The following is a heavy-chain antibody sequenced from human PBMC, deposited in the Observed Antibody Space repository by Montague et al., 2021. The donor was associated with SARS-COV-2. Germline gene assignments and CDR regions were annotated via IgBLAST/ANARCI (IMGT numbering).Heavy chain of an antibody. Sequence: SETLSLTCAVDGGSFSGYYWSWIGQPPGKGRERRGEINHCGSTNYNPSLKSRVTISVDTSKNQFSLKLSSVTAADTAVYYCARVRYYGSGTSLGMDVWGQGTTVTVSS. V-gene: IGHV4-34*01. CDR2: INHCGST. D-gene: IGHD3-10*01. CDR3: ARVRYYGSGTSLGMDV. CDR1: GGSFSGYY. J-gene: IGHJ6*02.